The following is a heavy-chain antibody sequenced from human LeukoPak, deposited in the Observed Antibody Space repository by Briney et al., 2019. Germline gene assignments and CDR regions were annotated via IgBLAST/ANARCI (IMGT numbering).Heavy chain of an antibody. V-gene: IGHV3-23*01. J-gene: IGHJ3*02. Sequence: GGSLRLSCAASGFTFSSYAISWVRQAPGKGLEWVSAISGSGGSTYYADSVKGRFTISRDNSKNTLYLQMNSLRAEDTAVYYCAKDLRYNWNDLYDAFDIWGQGTMVTVSS. CDR3: AKDLRYNWNDLYDAFDI. CDR1: GFTFSSYA. D-gene: IGHD1-20*01. CDR2: ISGSGGST.